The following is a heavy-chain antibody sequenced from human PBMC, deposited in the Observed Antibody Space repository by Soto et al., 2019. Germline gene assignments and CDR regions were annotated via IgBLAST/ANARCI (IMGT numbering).Heavy chain of an antibody. V-gene: IGHV4-59*01. CDR2: IYYSGST. CDR1: GGSISSYY. Sequence: SETLSLTCTVSGGSISSYYWSWIRQPPGKGLEWIGYIYYSGSTNYNPSLKSRVTISVDTSRDQFSLKLTSLTAADTAVYFCARDNMATFDYHYYGMDVWGPGTTV. J-gene: IGHJ6*02. CDR3: ARDNMATFDYHYYGMDV. D-gene: IGHD5-12*01.